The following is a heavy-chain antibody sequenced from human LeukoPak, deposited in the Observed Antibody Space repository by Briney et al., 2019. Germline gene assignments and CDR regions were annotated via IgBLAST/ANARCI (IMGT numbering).Heavy chain of an antibody. Sequence: SETLSLTCTVSGDSVSRGYYCGWIRQPPGKGLEWIGSISHGGAAHDSVTTFYNPSLKSRVTISVDTSKNQFSLKLSSVTAADTAVYYCARQKLEVFNWFDLWGQGTLVTVSS. D-gene: IGHD1-1*01. CDR3: ARQKLEVFNWFDL. CDR2: ISHGGAAHDSVTT. J-gene: IGHJ5*02. CDR1: GDSVSRGYY. V-gene: IGHV4-38-2*02.